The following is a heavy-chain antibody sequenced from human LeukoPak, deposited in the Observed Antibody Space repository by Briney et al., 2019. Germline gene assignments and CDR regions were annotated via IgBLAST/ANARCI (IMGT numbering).Heavy chain of an antibody. J-gene: IGHJ6*03. V-gene: IGHV1-69*13. CDR2: IIPIFGTA. CDR3: ARGSVVSGWRDYYYVDV. D-gene: IGHD6-19*01. Sequence: GASVKVSCKASGGTFSSYAISWVRQAPGQGLEWMGGIIPIFGTANYAQKFQGRVTITADESTSTAYMELSSLRSEDTAVYYCARGSVVSGWRDYYYVDVWGKGTTVTVSS. CDR1: GGTFSSYA.